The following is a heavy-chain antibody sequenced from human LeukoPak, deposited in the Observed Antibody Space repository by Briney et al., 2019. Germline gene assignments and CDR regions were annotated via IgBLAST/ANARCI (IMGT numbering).Heavy chain of an antibody. V-gene: IGHV4-39*01. CDR2: IYYSRST. CDR3: ARGVTMIVVVIHDWYFDL. CDR1: GGSISSSSYY. J-gene: IGHJ2*01. Sequence: RSETLSLTCTVSGGSISSSSYYWGWIRQPPGKGLEWIGSIYYSRSTYYNPSLKSRVTISVDTSKNQFSLKLSSVTAADTAVYYCARGVTMIVVVIHDWYFDLWGRGTLVTVSS. D-gene: IGHD3-22*01.